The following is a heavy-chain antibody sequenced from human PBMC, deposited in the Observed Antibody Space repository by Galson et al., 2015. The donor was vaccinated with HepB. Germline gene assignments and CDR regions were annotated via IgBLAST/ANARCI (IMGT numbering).Heavy chain of an antibody. J-gene: IGHJ6*02. Sequence: SVKVSCKASGGTFSSYTISWVRQAPGQGLEWMGRIIPILGIANYAQKFQGRVTITADKSTSTAYMELSSLRSEDTAVYYCARETGDYYDSSGYYYERYYYGMDVWGQGTTVTVSS. CDR3: ARETGDYYDSSGYYYERYYYGMDV. CDR1: GGTFSSYT. D-gene: IGHD3-22*01. CDR2: IIPILGIA. V-gene: IGHV1-69*04.